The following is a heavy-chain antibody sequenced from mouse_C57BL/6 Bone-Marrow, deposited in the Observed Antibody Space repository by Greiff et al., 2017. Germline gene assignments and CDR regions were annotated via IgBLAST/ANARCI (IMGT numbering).Heavy chain of an antibody. V-gene: IGHV1-82*01. CDR1: GYAFSSSW. CDR2: IYPGAGDT. CDR3: ASLYDGYPLCYYAMDY. D-gene: IGHD2-3*01. J-gene: IGHJ4*01. Sequence: QVQLLQSGPELVKPGASVKISCKASGYAFSSSWMNWVKQRPGKGLEWIGRIYPGAGDTNYNGKSKGKATLTPAKSSTQAHMQLSSLASEDSAVYVCASLYDGYPLCYYAMDYWGQGTSVTVSS.